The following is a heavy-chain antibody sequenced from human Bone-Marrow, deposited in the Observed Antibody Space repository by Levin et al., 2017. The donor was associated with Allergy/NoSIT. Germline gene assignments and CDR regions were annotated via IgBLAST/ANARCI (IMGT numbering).Heavy chain of an antibody. CDR3: ARARDSFGYLPLDY. CDR2: IYYTGDA. D-gene: IGHD5-18*01. CDR1: GGSMSRYY. Sequence: SETLSLTCTVSGGSMSRYYWSWIRQSPERGLEWIAYIYYTGDASYNPSLEGRVTISVDTPKNQFSLRLNSVTAADTALYYCARARDSFGYLPLDYWGQGTLVTVSS. V-gene: IGHV4-59*01. J-gene: IGHJ4*02.